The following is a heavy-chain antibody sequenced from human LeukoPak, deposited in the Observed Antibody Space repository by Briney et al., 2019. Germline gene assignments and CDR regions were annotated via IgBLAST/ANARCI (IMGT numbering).Heavy chain of an antibody. D-gene: IGHD3-22*01. CDR2: ISSSGSTI. V-gene: IGHV3-48*03. CDR3: ARGHSXGYFTY. J-gene: IGHJ4*02. CDR1: GFTFSSYE. Sequence: GGSLRLSCAASGFTFSSYEMSWVRQAPGKELEWVSYISSSGSTIYYADSVKGRFTISRDNAKNSLYLQMNSLRAEDTAVYYCARGHSXGYFTYXXXGTLVTVSS.